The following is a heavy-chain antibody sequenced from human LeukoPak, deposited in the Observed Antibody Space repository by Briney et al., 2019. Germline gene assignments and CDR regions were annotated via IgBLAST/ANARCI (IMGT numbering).Heavy chain of an antibody. J-gene: IGHJ4*02. CDR3: ARDPPQFYYDSSGYYGDY. D-gene: IGHD3-22*01. Sequence: ASVKVSCKASGYTFTSYDINWVRQATGQGLEWMGWMNPNSGNTGYAQKFQGRVTMTRNASISTAYMELSSLRSEDTAVYYCARDPPQFYYDSSGYYGDYWGQGTLVTVSS. V-gene: IGHV1-8*01. CDR2: MNPNSGNT. CDR1: GYTFTSYD.